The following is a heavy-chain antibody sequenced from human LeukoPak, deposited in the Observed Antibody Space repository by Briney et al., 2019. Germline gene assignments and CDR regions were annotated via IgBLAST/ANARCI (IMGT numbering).Heavy chain of an antibody. CDR2: INLSGST. J-gene: IGHJ4*02. CDR1: GGSFSGYY. Sequence: PSETLSLTCAVYGGSFSGYYWSWIRQPPGKGLEWIGEINLSGSTIYNPSLKSRVTMSVDTSKNQFSLTVSSVTAADTAVYYCARGTHSSRLNYWGQGTLVTVFS. CDR3: ARGTHSSRLNY. V-gene: IGHV4-34*01. D-gene: IGHD5-18*01.